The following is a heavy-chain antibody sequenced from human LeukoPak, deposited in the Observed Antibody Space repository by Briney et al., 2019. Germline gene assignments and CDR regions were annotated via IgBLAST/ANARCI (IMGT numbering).Heavy chain of an antibody. D-gene: IGHD5-24*01. CDR1: GGTFSSYA. CDR3: ARDGGYNSITYFDY. Sequence: SVKVSCKASGGTFSSYAISWVRQAPEQGLEWMGGIIPIFGTANYAQKFQGRVTITADESTSTAYMELSSLRSEDTAVYYCARDGGYNSITYFDYWGQGTLVTVSS. CDR2: IIPIFGTA. V-gene: IGHV1-69*13. J-gene: IGHJ4*02.